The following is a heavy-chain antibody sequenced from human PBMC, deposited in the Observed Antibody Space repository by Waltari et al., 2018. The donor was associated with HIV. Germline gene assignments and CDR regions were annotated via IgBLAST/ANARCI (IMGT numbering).Heavy chain of an antibody. V-gene: IGHV4-38-2*01. Sequence: QVQLQESGPGLVKPSETLSLTCAVSGYSISSGYYWGWIRQPPGKGLEWIGRIYHSGSTAYNASRKSRVTISVDTAKNQFSLKLSSVTAADTAVYYCARTSGYYGKGDYWGQGTLVTVSS. J-gene: IGHJ4*02. D-gene: IGHD5-12*01. CDR3: ARTSGYYGKGDY. CDR1: GYSISSGYY. CDR2: IYHSGST.